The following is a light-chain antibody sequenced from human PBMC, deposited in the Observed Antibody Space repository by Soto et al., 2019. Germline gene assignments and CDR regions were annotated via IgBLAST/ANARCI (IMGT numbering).Light chain of an antibody. V-gene: IGLV2-8*01. CDR3: SSYAGSNNYV. CDR2: GVS. Sequence: QSVLTQPPSASGSPGQSVTISCTGTSSDVGGYNYVSWYQQHPGKAPKLMIYGVSQRPSGVPDRFSGSKSGNTASLTVSGLQAEDEADYYCSSYAGSNNYVFGTGTRSPS. CDR1: SSDVGGYNY. J-gene: IGLJ1*01.